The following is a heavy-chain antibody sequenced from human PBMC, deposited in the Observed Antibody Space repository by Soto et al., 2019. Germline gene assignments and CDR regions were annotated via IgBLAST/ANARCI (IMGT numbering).Heavy chain of an antibody. CDR1: GYTFTSYW. CDR2: IIPSGGST. CDR3: ARRESSGNIDY. V-gene: IGHV1-46*01. J-gene: IGHJ4*02. Sequence: QVQLVQSGAEVKKPGASVKVSCKASGYTFTSYWLHWVRQAPGQGLEWMGIIIPSGGSTTYAQNFQGRVTMTRETSTNTFYMELSSLRSEDTAVYYCARRESSGNIDYWGQGTLVTVSS. D-gene: IGHD5-12*01.